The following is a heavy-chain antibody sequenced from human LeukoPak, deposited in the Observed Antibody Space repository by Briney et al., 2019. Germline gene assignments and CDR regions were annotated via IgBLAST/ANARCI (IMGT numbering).Heavy chain of an antibody. CDR1: GGSISSSNW. Sequence: PSETLSLTCAASGGSISSSNWWSWVRQPPGKGLEWIGEIYHSGSTNYNPSLKSRVTISVDKSKNQFSLKLSPVTAADTAVYYCARRTLVVVVPAAFDYWGQGTLVTVSS. D-gene: IGHD2-2*01. V-gene: IGHV4-4*02. J-gene: IGHJ4*02. CDR3: ARRTLVVVVPAAFDY. CDR2: IYHSGST.